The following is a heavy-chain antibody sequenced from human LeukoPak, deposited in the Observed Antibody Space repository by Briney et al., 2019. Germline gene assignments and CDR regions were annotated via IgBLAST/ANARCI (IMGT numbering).Heavy chain of an antibody. CDR1: GLTFSHYG. CDR2: IWSDGSNK. V-gene: IGHV3-33*06. CDR3: AKDAQRGFDYSNSLEY. J-gene: IGHJ4*02. D-gene: IGHD4-11*01. Sequence: PERSLRLSCSASGLTFSHYGFHWVRQAPGKGLEWVAVIWSDGSNKYYGDSVKGRFIIYRDDSQNTMSLQMNSLRSEDTGVYYCAKDAQRGFDYSNSLEYWGQGSLVIVSS.